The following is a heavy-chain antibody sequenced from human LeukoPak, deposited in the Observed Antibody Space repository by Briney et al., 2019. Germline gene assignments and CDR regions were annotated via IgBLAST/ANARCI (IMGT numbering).Heavy chain of an antibody. CDR1: GFTFSDYY. V-gene: IGHV3-11*06. CDR3: ARVGSLAAAGTPDY. CDR2: ISSTGSHT. D-gene: IGHD6-13*01. J-gene: IGHJ4*02. Sequence: KPGGSLRLSCAASGFTFSDYYMSWIRQAPGKGLEWVSYISSTGSHTTYADSLKGRFTISRDNAKNSLSLQVNSLRADDTAVYYCARVGSLAAAGTPDYWGQGTLVTVSS.